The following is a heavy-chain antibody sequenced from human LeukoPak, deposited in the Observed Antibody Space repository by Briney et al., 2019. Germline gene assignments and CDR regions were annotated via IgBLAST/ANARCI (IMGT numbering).Heavy chain of an antibody. D-gene: IGHD6-19*01. J-gene: IGHJ4*02. V-gene: IGHV3-66*01. Sequence: GGSLRLSCAASGFTFSSYSMNWVRQAPGKGLEWVSVIYTGGRTYYADSVKGRFTISRDNSKNTLYFQMNSLRAEDTAVYYCARGGSGWFSKDWGQGTLVTVSS. CDR3: ARGGSGWFSKD. CDR1: GFTFSSYS. CDR2: IYTGGRT.